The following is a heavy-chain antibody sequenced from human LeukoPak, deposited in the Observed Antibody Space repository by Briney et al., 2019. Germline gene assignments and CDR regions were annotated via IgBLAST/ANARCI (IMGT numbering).Heavy chain of an antibody. CDR3: AKGNYYDSSGYSFDY. Sequence: GGSLRLSCAASGFTFSTYIMNWVRQAPGKGLEWVAFIRYDGSNKYYADSVKGRFTIYRDNSKNTLYLQMNSLRAEDTAVYYCAKGNYYDSSGYSFDYWGQGTLVTVYS. J-gene: IGHJ4*02. CDR2: IRYDGSNK. CDR1: GFTFSTYI. V-gene: IGHV3-30*02. D-gene: IGHD3-22*01.